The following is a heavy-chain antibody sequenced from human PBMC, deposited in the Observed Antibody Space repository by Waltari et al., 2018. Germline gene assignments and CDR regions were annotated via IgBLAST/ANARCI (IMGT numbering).Heavy chain of an antibody. CDR2: TYYRSKWFN. J-gene: IGHJ3*02. CDR1: GASTPSNSVA. CDR3: TRGIHSSFDI. Sequence: QVQPQQSGPGLVKPSQTLSLPCSISGASTPSNSVAWNWIRQSPSRGLEWLGRTYYRSKWFNDYAVSVKSRITINPDTSKNQFSLQLSSLTPEDTAVYYCTRGIHSSFDIWGQGTMVTVSS. D-gene: IGHD2-21*01. V-gene: IGHV6-1*01.